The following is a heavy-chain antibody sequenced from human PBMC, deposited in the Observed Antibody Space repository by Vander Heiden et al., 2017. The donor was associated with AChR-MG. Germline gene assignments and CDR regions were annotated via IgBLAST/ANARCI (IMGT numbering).Heavy chain of an antibody. V-gene: IGHV1-18*01. J-gene: IGHJ6*02. CDR1: GYTFTSYG. CDR3: ASCSVVAVNRGVWYYGRDV. D-gene: IGHD2-15*01. Sequence: QVQLVQSGAEVKKPGDSVKVSCKAYGYTFTSYGISWVRQAPGQGLEWMEWISAYNGNTNYAQKLQGRVTMTTDTATSTAYMELRSLRSDDTAAYYCASCSVVAVNRGVWYYGRDVWGQGTTVTVAS. CDR2: ISAYNGNT.